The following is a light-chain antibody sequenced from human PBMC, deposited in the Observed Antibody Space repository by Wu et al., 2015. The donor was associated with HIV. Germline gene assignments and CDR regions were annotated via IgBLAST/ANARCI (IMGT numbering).Light chain of an antibody. CDR3: QQRTSWPLT. Sequence: EIVMTQSPATLSVSPGQRVTLSCRASQSVSSNLAWYQQKPGQAPRLLIYGASTRATGIPARFSGSGSGTEFTLTISSLQSEDFAVYYCQQRTSWPLTFGQGTRLEIK. CDR1: QSVSSN. J-gene: IGKJ5*01. CDR2: GAS. V-gene: IGKV3-15*01.